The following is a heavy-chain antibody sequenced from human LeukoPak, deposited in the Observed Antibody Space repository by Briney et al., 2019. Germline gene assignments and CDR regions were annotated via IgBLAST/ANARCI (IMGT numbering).Heavy chain of an antibody. CDR1: GFTFSSYA. CDR3: AKGAPWELPGAFDI. V-gene: IGHV3-30-3*01. J-gene: IGHJ3*02. D-gene: IGHD1-26*01. Sequence: GGSLRLSCAASGFTFSSYAMYWVRQAPGKGLEWVAVISYDENNKYYAASVKGRFTISRDNSKNTLYLQMNSLRAEDTAVYYCAKGAPWELPGAFDIWGQGTMVTVSS. CDR2: ISYDENNK.